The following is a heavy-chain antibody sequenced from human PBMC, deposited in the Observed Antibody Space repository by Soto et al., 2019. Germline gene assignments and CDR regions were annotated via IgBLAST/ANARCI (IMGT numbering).Heavy chain of an antibody. J-gene: IGHJ4*02. V-gene: IGHV4-59*06. Sequence: PSETLSLTCTVSGGSISSYYWSWIRQHPGKGLEWIGYIYYSGSTYYNPSLKSRVTISVDTSKNQFSLKLSSVTAADTAVYYCARGVARDYGGTSGDYWGQGTLVPVSS. CDR2: IYYSGST. CDR1: GGSISSYY. CDR3: ARGVARDYGGTSGDY. D-gene: IGHD4-17*01.